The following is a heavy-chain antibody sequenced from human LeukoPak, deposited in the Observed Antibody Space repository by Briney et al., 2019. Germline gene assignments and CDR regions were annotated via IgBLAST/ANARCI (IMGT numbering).Heavy chain of an antibody. CDR3: ARGGGCSSTSCYTRAGYYYYYGMDV. Sequence: ASVKVSCKASGYTFTSYDINWVRQAIGQGLEWMGWMNPNSGNTGYAQKFQGRVTMTRNTSISTAYMELSSLRSEDTAVYYCARGGGCSSTSCYTRAGYYYYYGMDVWGQGTTVTVSS. V-gene: IGHV1-8*01. J-gene: IGHJ6*02. CDR2: MNPNSGNT. CDR1: GYTFTSYD. D-gene: IGHD2-2*02.